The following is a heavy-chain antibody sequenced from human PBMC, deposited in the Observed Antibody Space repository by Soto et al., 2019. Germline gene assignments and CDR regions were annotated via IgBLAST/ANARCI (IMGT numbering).Heavy chain of an antibody. Sequence: SETLSLTCAVYGGSFSGYYWSWIRQPPGKGLEWIGEINHSGSTNYNPSLKSRVTISVDTSKNQFSLKLSSVTAADTAVYYCARAKVLTNWFVNWGQGTLVTVSS. V-gene: IGHV4-34*01. CDR1: GGSFSGYY. CDR2: INHSGST. CDR3: ARAKVLTNWFVN. J-gene: IGHJ5*02.